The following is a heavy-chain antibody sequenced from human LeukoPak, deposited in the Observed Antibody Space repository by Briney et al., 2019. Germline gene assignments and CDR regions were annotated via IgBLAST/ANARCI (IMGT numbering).Heavy chain of an antibody. V-gene: IGHV3-74*03. Sequence: GGSLRLSCAASGFTFSRYWMHWVRQAPGKGLVWVSRINSDGSSTTYADSVKGRFTISRDNAKNTLYLQMNSLRAEDTAVYYCARDPVTEYYFDYWGQGTLVTVSS. J-gene: IGHJ4*02. CDR3: ARDPVTEYYFDY. CDR1: GFTFSRYW. CDR2: INSDGSST.